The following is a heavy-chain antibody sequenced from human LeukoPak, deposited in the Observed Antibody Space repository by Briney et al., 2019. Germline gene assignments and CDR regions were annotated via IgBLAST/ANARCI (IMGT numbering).Heavy chain of an antibody. CDR1: GGSFSSYA. D-gene: IGHD5-12*01. CDR2: IIPIFGTA. J-gene: IGHJ5*02. Sequence: SVKVSCKASGGSFSSYAISWVRQAPGQGLEWMGGIIPIFGTANYAQKFQGRVTITADESTSTAYMELSSLRSEDTAVYYCARGCVVATINSWFDPWGQGTLVTVSS. V-gene: IGHV1-69*01. CDR3: ARGCVVATINSWFDP.